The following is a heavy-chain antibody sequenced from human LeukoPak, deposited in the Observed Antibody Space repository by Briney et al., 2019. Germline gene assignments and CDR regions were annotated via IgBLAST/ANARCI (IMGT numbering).Heavy chain of an antibody. D-gene: IGHD3-22*01. J-gene: IGHJ4*02. CDR3: ASRMIAGDY. CDR2: RSIYNGNT. Sequence: ASVKVSCKASGYDFINYGISWVRQAPGQGLEWMGWRSIYNGNTDYKLQGRVTMTTDTSTSTAYMELSSLRSEDTAVYYCASRMIAGDYWGQGTLVTVSS. CDR1: GYDFINYG. V-gene: IGHV1-18*01.